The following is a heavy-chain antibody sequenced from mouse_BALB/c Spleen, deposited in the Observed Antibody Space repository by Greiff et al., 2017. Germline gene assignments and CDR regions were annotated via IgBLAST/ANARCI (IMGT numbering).Heavy chain of an antibody. V-gene: IGHV3-8*02. CDR2: ISYSGST. Sequence: EVKLMESGPSLVKPSQTLSLTCSVTGDSITSGYWNWIRKFPGNKLEYMGYISYSGSTYYNPSLKSRISITRDTSKNQYYLQLNSVTTEDTATYYCARSGDGNYPAWFAYWGQGTLVTVSA. J-gene: IGHJ3*01. CDR1: GDSITSGY. CDR3: ARSGDGNYPAWFAY. D-gene: IGHD2-1*01.